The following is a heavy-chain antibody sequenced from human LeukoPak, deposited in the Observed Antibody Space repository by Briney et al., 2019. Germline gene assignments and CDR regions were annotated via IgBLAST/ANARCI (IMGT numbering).Heavy chain of an antibody. V-gene: IGHV3-74*01. CDR1: GSTLTGYW. D-gene: IGHD2-2*01. J-gene: IGHJ3*02. Sequence: PGGSLRLSCGASGSTLTGYWVSWVRQAPGKGLVWVSRIDSDGTEISYADSVKGRFTISRDNAKNTVFLQMNGLRAEDTAVYYCASRIVVVPADRWEEVPNDAFDIWGQGTMVTVSS. CDR2: IDSDGTEI. CDR3: ASRIVVVPADRWEEVPNDAFDI.